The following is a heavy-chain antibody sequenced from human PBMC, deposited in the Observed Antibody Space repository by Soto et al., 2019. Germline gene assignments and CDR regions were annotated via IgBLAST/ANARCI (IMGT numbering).Heavy chain of an antibody. V-gene: IGHV4-59*01. Sequence: SETLSLTCSVSGDSISGYYWSWIRQTPGKGLEWIGNISYDRTTNYYNPSLKSRVTVSVDSSKNQFSLKLTSVTAADTVVYYCARGRYCGGGTCYFDFWGQGTLVTVSS. CDR2: ISYDRTT. D-gene: IGHD2-15*01. CDR3: ARGRYCGGGTCYFDF. CDR1: GDSISGYY. J-gene: IGHJ4*02.